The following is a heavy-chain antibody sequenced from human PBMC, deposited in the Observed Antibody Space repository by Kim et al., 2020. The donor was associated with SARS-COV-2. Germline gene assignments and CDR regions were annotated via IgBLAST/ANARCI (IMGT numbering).Heavy chain of an antibody. Sequence: SVKVSCKASGGTFSSYAISWVRQAPGQGLEWMGGIIPIFGTANYAQKFQGRVTITADESTSTAYMELSSLRSEDTAVYYCARAGITMVRGVIINWFDPWGQGTLVTVSS. CDR2: IIPIFGTA. V-gene: IGHV1-69*13. CDR3: ARAGITMVRGVIINWFDP. D-gene: IGHD3-10*01. CDR1: GGTFSSYA. J-gene: IGHJ5*02.